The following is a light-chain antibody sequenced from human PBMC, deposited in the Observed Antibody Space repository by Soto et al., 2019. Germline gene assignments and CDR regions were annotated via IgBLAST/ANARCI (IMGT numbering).Light chain of an antibody. Sequence: AIQMTQSPSSLSASVGDTVTITCRASQAIGNELGWYQQRPGKAPNLLIHAASTLQSGVPSRFSGSGAGTEFTLTISSLQPEDSATYYCLQDHSYPRTFGQGTKVETK. CDR1: QAIGNE. V-gene: IGKV1-6*01. CDR3: LQDHSYPRT. J-gene: IGKJ1*01. CDR2: AAS.